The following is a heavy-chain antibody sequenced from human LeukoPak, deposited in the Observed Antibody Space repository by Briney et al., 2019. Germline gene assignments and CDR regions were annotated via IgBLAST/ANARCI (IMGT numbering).Heavy chain of an antibody. V-gene: IGHV4-34*01. Sequence: SETLSLTCAVYGGSFSGYYWSWIRQPPGKGLEWIGEINHSGSTNYNPSLKSRVTISVDTSKNQFSLKLSSVTAADTAVYYCASRPAVGYDYWGQGALVTVSS. J-gene: IGHJ4*02. CDR3: ASRPAVGYDY. CDR1: GGSFSGYY. CDR2: INHSGST. D-gene: IGHD2-15*01.